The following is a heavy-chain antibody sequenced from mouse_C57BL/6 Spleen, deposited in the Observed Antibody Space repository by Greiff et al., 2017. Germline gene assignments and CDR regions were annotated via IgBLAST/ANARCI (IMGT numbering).Heavy chain of an antibody. V-gene: IGHV3-4*01. CDR3: ARGGGYDDEGYYFDG. J-gene: IGHJ2*01. CDR2: ISSSGST. D-gene: IGHD2-2*01. CDR1: GSSITNGNHW. Sequence: EVQLQESGPALVKPSQTVSLTCTVTGSSITNGNHWLNWIRQVSGSKLEWIGSISSSGSTDSTPSLKSRISITRDTSKNQLFLQLKSVTTEDIATYYGARGGGYDDEGYYFDGWGQGTTLTVSA.